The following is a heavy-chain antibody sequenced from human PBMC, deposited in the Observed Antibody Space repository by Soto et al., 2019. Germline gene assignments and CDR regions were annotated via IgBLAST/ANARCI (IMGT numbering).Heavy chain of an antibody. V-gene: IGHV4-4*07. CDR2: IYTSGST. CDR1: GGSISSYY. CDR3: ARDEYYYDSSGSRTWYFDL. Sequence: PSETLSLTCTVSGGSISSYYWRWIRQPAGKGLEWIGRIYTSGSTNYNPSLKSRVTMSVDTSKNQFSLKLSSVTAADTAVYYCARDEYYYDSSGSRTWYFDLWGRGTLVTVSS. D-gene: IGHD3-22*01. J-gene: IGHJ2*01.